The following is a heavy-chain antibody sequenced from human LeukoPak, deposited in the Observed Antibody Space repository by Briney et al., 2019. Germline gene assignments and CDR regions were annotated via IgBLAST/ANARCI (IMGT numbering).Heavy chain of an antibody. V-gene: IGHV3-30*02. CDR3: AKGFYYCSDGCPQYYYYMDV. CDR1: GFTFSRHG. CDR2: IRYDGSDK. Sequence: GGSLRLSCAASGFTFSRHGMHWVRQAPGKGLEWVAFIRYDGSDKHYADSVKGRFTISRDNSENTLYLQMNSLGPEDTAVYYCAKGFYYCSDGCPQYYYYMDVWGKGTTVIVSS. D-gene: IGHD2-15*01. J-gene: IGHJ6*03.